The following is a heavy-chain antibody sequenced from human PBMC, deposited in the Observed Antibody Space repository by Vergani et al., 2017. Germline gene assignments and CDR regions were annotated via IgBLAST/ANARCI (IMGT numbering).Heavy chain of an antibody. V-gene: IGHV4-34*01. Sequence: QVQLQQWGGGLFKPSETLSLNCVVNGGSFTSYHWTRIRQSPGEGLEWVGDIDHTGRPDYNPARKSRLPMSVDKSRNQFSLTLNSVTATDTAIYFFARVNTETNGHRYYYYYMDVWGQGTAVTVS. CDR3: ARVNTETNGHRYYYYYMDV. D-gene: IGHD4-11*01. CDR2: IDHTGRP. CDR1: GGSFTSYH. J-gene: IGHJ6*03.